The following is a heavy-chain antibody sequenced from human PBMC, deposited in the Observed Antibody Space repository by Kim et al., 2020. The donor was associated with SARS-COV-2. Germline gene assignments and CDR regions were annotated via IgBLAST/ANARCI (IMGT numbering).Heavy chain of an antibody. CDR1: GFTFNRYW. V-gene: IGHV3-74*01. D-gene: IGHD5-12*01. CDR3: AREGYTGYRVPYHAWDV. J-gene: IGHJ6*02. Sequence: GGSLRLSCEASGFTFNRYWMHWVRQVPGQGLMWISRINDDGRSTNYADSVRGRFTISRDNAKNTLYLQMNSLRAEDSAVYYCAREGYTGYRVPYHAWDVWGQGTTVSVSS. CDR2: INDDGRST.